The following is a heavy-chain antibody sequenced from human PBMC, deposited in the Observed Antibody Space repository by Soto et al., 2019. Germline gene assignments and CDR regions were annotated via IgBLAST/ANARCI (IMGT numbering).Heavy chain of an antibody. CDR1: GGSISSSSYY. D-gene: IGHD2-2*01. V-gene: IGHV4-39*07. Sequence: SETLSLTCTVSGGSISSSSYYWGWIRQPPGKGLEWIGSIYYSGSTNYNPSLKSRVTISVDTSKNQFSLKLTSVTAADTAVYHCAREIGYCTTTSCHAGPLYYYMDVWGKGTTVTVSS. CDR2: IYYSGST. CDR3: AREIGYCTTTSCHAGPLYYYMDV. J-gene: IGHJ6*03.